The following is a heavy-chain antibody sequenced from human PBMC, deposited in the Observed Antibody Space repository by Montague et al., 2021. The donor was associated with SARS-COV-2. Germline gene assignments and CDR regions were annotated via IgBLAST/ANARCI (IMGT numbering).Heavy chain of an antibody. J-gene: IGHJ4*02. D-gene: IGHD3-9*01. V-gene: IGHV3-21*01. Sequence: SLRLSCAASGFTFSSCSMNWVRQAPGKGLEWVSSISSSSSYIYYADSVKGRFTISRDNAKNSLYLQMNSLRAEDTAVYYCARDKYYDILTGYYNYWGQGTLVTVSS. CDR1: GFTFSSCS. CDR2: ISSSSSYI. CDR3: ARDKYYDILTGYYNY.